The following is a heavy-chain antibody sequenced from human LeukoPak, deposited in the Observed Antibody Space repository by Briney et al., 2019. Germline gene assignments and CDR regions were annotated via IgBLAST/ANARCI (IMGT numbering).Heavy chain of an antibody. CDR2: INPNSGGT. J-gene: IGHJ6*03. Sequence: ASVKVSCKASGYTFTGYYMHWVRRAPGQGLEWMGWINPNSGGTNYAQKFQGRVTMTRDTSISTAYMELSRLRSDDTAVYYCARGSPRGYDYYYYMDVWGKGTTVTISS. V-gene: IGHV1-2*02. D-gene: IGHD5-12*01. CDR3: ARGSPRGYDYYYYMDV. CDR1: GYTFTGYY.